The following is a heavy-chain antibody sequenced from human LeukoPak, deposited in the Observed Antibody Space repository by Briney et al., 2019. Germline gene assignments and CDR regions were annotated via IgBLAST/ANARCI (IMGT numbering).Heavy chain of an antibody. CDR2: IYMNGHT. CDR1: GGSVSHTAYY. V-gene: IGHV4-39*01. D-gene: IGHD5-12*01. J-gene: IGHJ6*04. CDR3: ARLSGYNLSRNAFNF. Sequence: SETLSLTCTVSGGSVSHTAYYRGWIRQPPGKGLEWIGNIYMNGHTYYNPSLALRSRVTLSLDTSTNEFSLKVSSVTAADTAVYYCARLSGYNLSRNAFNFWGKGTMVTVSS.